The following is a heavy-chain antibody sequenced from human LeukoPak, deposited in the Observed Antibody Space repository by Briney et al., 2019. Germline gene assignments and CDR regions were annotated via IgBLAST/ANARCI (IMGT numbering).Heavy chain of an antibody. CDR2: IYYSGST. Sequence: PSETLSLTCTVSGGSISSYYWSWIRQPPGKGLGWIGYIYYSGSTNYNPSLKSRVTISVDTSKNQFSLKLSSVTAADTAVYYCARYYYYYYGMDVWGQGTTVTVSS. V-gene: IGHV4-59*01. CDR1: GGSISSYY. CDR3: ARYYYYYYGMDV. J-gene: IGHJ6*02.